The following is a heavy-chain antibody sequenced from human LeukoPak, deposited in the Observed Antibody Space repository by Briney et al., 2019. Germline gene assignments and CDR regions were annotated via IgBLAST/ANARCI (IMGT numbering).Heavy chain of an antibody. CDR1: GHTFTSYG. V-gene: IGHV1-18*04. CDR2: ISAYNGNT. D-gene: IGHD2-21*01. J-gene: IGHJ4*02. Sequence: ASVKVSCKASGHTFTSYGISWVRQAPGQGLEWMGWISAYNGNTNYAQKLQGRVTMTTDTSTSTAYMELRSLRSDDTAVYYCARNVASTGYFVYWGQGTLVTVSS. CDR3: ARNVASTGYFVY.